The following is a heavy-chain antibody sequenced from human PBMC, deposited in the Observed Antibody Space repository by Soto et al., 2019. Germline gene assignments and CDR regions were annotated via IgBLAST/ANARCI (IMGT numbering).Heavy chain of an antibody. CDR1: GFTFSSYA. V-gene: IGHV3-23*01. CDR2: ISGSGGST. J-gene: IGHJ4*02. CDR3: AKDKGGWSGCSDY. D-gene: IGHD6-19*01. Sequence: GGSLRLSCAASGFTFSSYATSWVRQAPGKGLEWVSAISGSGGSTYYADSVKGRFTISRDNSKNTLYLQMNSLRAEDTAVYYCAKDKGGWSGCSDYWGQGTLVTVSS.